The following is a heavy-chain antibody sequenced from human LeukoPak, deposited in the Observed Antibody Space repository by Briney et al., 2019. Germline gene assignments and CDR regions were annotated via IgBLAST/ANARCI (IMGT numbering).Heavy chain of an antibody. J-gene: IGHJ5*02. D-gene: IGHD4-17*01. CDR1: GGSINTGSYW. CDR3: ARHDDQDHGDPNWFDP. CDR2: IFFNGNT. V-gene: IGHV4-39*01. Sequence: SESLSLTCSISGGSINTGSYWWGWIRQTPGKGLEFIGSIFFNGNTFYNPSLKSRVTISVDNFNDQFSLRLTSATAADTAIYYCARHDDQDHGDPNWFDPWGQGILVTVSS.